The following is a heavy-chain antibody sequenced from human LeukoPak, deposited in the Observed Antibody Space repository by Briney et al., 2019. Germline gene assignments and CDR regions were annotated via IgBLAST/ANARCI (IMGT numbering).Heavy chain of an antibody. CDR1: GYTFTSYY. CDR2: INPSGGST. J-gene: IGHJ5*02. CDR3: ARTWFDP. V-gene: IGHV1-46*01. Sequence: GASVKVSCKASGYTFTSYYIHWVRQAPGQGLEWMGIINPSGGSTSYAQKFQGRVTMTRDTSTSTAYMELRSLRSDDTAVYYCARTWFDPWGQGTLVTVSS.